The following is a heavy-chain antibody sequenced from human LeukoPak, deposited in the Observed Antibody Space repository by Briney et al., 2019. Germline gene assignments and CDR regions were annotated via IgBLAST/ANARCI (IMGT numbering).Heavy chain of an antibody. V-gene: IGHV1-69*04. CDR2: IIPILGIA. CDR1: GGTFSSYA. Sequence: SVKVSCKASGGTFSSYAISWVRQAPGQGLEWMGRIIPILGIANYAQKFQGRVTITADKSTSTAYMELSSLRSEDTAVYYCAREQYGSGNYLGNWFDPWGQGTLVTVSS. D-gene: IGHD3-10*01. CDR3: AREQYGSGNYLGNWFDP. J-gene: IGHJ5*02.